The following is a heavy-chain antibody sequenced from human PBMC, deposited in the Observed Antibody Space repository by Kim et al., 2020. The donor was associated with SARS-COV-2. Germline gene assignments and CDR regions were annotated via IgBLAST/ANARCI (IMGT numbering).Heavy chain of an antibody. J-gene: IGHJ6*02. V-gene: IGHV4-59*01. CDR2: IYYSGST. CDR3: ARDKGRLRGYYYYYGMDV. Sequence: SETLSLTCTVSGGSISSYYWSWIRQPPGKGLEWIGYIYYSGSTNYNPSLKSRVTISVDTSKNQFSLKLSSVTAADTAVYYCARDKGRLRGYYYYYGMDVWGQGTTVTVSS. D-gene: IGHD5-12*01. CDR1: GGSISSYY.